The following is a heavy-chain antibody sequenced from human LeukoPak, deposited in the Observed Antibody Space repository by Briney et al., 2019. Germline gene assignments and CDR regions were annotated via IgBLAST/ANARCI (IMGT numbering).Heavy chain of an antibody. CDR2: ISGSGGST. V-gene: IGHV3-23*01. J-gene: IGHJ4*02. CDR1: GFTFSSYA. Sequence: GGSLRLSCAASGFTFSSYAMSWVRQAPGKGLEWVSAISGSGGSTYYADSVKGRFAISRDNSKNTLYLQMNSLRAEDTAVYYCASPRGYSYGQFDYWGQGTLVTVSS. D-gene: IGHD5-18*01. CDR3: ASPRGYSYGQFDY.